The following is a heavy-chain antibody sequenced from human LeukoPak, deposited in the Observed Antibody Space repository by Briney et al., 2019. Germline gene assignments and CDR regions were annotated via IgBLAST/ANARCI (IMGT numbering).Heavy chain of an antibody. J-gene: IGHJ4*02. CDR3: ASLYYGGNNFDY. CDR1: GFTFRNSG. V-gene: IGHV3-23*01. Sequence: GGSLRLSCAASGFTFRNSGMSWVRQAPGKGLEWVSGISAGGGSTYYADSVKGRFTISRDNSKNTLYLQMNSLRAEDTAVYYCASLYYGGNNFDYWGQGTLVTVSS. D-gene: IGHD4-23*01. CDR2: ISAGGGST.